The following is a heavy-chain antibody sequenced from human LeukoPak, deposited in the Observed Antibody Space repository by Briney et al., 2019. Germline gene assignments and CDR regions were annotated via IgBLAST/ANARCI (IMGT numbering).Heavy chain of an antibody. CDR3: AKGQYYYDSSGYYDY. J-gene: IGHJ4*02. Sequence: GGSLRLSCAASGFTFSSYAMSWVRQAPGKGLEWVSAISGSGGSTYYADSVKGRFAISRDNSKNTLYLQMNSLRAEDTAVYYCAKGQYYYDSSGYYDYWGQGTLVTVSS. CDR1: GFTFSSYA. D-gene: IGHD3-22*01. V-gene: IGHV3-23*01. CDR2: ISGSGGST.